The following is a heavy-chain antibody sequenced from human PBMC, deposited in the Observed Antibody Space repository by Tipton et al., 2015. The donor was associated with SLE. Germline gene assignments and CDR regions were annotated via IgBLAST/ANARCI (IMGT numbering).Heavy chain of an antibody. CDR3: AREGCSSTSCYGYYYMDV. J-gene: IGHJ6*03. CDR1: GGSITSSSYF. V-gene: IGHV4-39*07. Sequence: TLSLTCTVSGGSITSSSYFWGWIRQSPGKGLEWIGNINTGGGTYRNPSLMSRVAISVDTSKNQFSLKLSSVTAADTAVYYCAREGCSSTSCYGYYYMDVWGKGTTVTVSS. CDR2: INTGGGT. D-gene: IGHD2-2*01.